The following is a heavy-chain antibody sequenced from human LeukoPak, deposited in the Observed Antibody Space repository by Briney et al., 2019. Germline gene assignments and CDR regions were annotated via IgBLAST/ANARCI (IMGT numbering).Heavy chain of an antibody. CDR2: IRYDGSNK. J-gene: IGHJ6*03. V-gene: IGHV3-30*02. D-gene: IGHD1-26*01. CDR3: AKSRGSYLSLFFDYYMDV. Sequence: GGSLRLSCAASGFAFNKFGMHWVRQAPGKGLEWVAFIRYDGSNKYYADSVKGRFTISRDNSKNTLYLQMNSPRAEDTAVYYCAKSRGSYLSLFFDYYMDVWGKGTTVTVSS. CDR1: GFAFNKFG.